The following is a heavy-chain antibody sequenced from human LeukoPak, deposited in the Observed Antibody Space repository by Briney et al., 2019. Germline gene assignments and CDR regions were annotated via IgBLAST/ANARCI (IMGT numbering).Heavy chain of an antibody. V-gene: IGHV1-24*01. CDR3: ATDRFDGSGCFDY. CDR2: FDPEDGET. Sequence: GASVKVSCKASGYTFTGYYMHWVRQAPGKGLEWMGGFDPEDGETIYAQKFQGRVTMTEDTSTDTAYMELSSLRSEDTAVYYCATDRFDGSGCFDYWGQGTLVTVSS. CDR1: GYTFTGYY. D-gene: IGHD3-10*01. J-gene: IGHJ4*02.